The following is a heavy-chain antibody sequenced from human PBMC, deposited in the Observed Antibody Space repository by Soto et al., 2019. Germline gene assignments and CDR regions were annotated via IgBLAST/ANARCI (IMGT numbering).Heavy chain of an antibody. CDR3: ARRGGAGSGRPYGMDV. Sequence: ASVKVSCKASGGTFSSYAISWVRQAPGQGLEWMGGIIPIFGTANYAQKFQGRVTITADESTSTAYMELSSLRSEDTAVYYCARRGGAGSGRPYGMDVWGQGTTVTVS. CDR2: IIPIFGTA. CDR1: GGTFSSYA. J-gene: IGHJ6*02. D-gene: IGHD3-10*01. V-gene: IGHV1-69*13.